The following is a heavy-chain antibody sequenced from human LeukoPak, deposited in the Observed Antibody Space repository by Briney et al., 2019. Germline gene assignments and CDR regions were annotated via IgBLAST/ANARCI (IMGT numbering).Heavy chain of an antibody. J-gene: IGHJ4*02. D-gene: IGHD5-24*01. CDR1: GFTFSSHA. V-gene: IGHV3-23*01. Sequence: GGSLRLSCAASGFTFSSHAMGWVRQTPGKGLEWVSTITSSGDNTYYSDSVKGRFTISRDNSKNTLYLQMNSLRAEDTAEYYCAKGGYNFFDYWGQGTLVTVSS. CDR2: ITSSGDNT. CDR3: AKGGYNFFDY.